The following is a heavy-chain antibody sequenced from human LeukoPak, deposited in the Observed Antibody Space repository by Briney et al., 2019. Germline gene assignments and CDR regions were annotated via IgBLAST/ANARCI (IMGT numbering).Heavy chain of an antibody. D-gene: IGHD5-18*01. CDR2: IFGSGGSP. CDR1: GFPFGSFA. Sequence: TGGSLRLSCEASGFPFGSFAMLWVRQAPGKGLDWIAGIFGSGGSPHYADSVKGRFTISRDNSKNTVYLQINSLRAEDTAVYYCGKTTAGYSSGQKPAWPVDYWGQGTLVTVSS. V-gene: IGHV3-23*01. CDR3: GKTTAGYSSGQKPAWPVDY. J-gene: IGHJ4*02.